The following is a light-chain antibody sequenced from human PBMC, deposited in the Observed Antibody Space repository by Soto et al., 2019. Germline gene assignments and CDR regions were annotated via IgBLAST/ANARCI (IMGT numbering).Light chain of an antibody. J-gene: IGKJ2*01. Sequence: EIVLTQSPGTLSLSPGEGATLSCRASQSVTSNYLAWYQQKPGQAPRLLIYGASSRATGIPDRFSGSGSGTDFTLTISRLGPEDSAVYYSQQYVSSPITFGQGTKVDIK. CDR3: QQYVSSPIT. CDR2: GAS. CDR1: QSVTSNY. V-gene: IGKV3-20*01.